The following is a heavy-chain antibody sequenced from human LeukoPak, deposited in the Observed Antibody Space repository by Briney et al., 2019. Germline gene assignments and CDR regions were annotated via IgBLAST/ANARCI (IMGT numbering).Heavy chain of an antibody. CDR3: ARAPGTVTTS. V-gene: IGHV3-53*01. CDR2: IYSGGRT. CDR1: GFTFSSYA. Sequence: GGSLRLSCAASGFTFSSYAMSWVRQAPGKGLKWVSVIYSGGRTYDADSVKGRFTISRDNSKNTLYLQMNSLRAEDTAVYYCARAPGTVTTSWGQGTLVTVSS. J-gene: IGHJ4*02. D-gene: IGHD4-17*01.